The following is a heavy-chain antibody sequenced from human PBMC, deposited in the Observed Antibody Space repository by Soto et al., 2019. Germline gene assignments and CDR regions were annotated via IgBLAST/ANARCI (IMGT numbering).Heavy chain of an antibody. CDR1: GYTFTSYD. CDR3: ARDYGGNSGWFDP. V-gene: IGHV1-8*01. Sequence: ASVKVSCKASGYTFTSYDINWARQAPGQGPEWMGWMNPNTGERGYAQKFQGRLTMTRDTTLSTAYIELSSLRFEDTAVYYCARDYGGNSGWFDPWGQGTLVTVSS. CDR2: MNPNTGER. J-gene: IGHJ5*02. D-gene: IGHD4-17*01.